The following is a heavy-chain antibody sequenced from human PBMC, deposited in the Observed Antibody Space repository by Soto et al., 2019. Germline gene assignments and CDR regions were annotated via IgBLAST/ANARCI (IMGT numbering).Heavy chain of an antibody. D-gene: IGHD3-3*01. CDR2: IIPIFGTA. J-gene: IGHJ6*02. Sequence: ASVKVSCKASGGTFSSYAISWVRQAPGQGLEWMGGIIPIFGTANYAQKFQGRVTITADESTSTAYMELSSLRSEDTAVYYCARDVRFGPFTIFGVVNLPYGMDVWGQGTTATVSS. V-gene: IGHV1-69*13. CDR1: GGTFSSYA. CDR3: ARDVRFGPFTIFGVVNLPYGMDV.